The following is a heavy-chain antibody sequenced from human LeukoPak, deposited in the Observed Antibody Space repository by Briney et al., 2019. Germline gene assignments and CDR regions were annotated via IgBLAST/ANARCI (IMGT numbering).Heavy chain of an antibody. J-gene: IGHJ6*02. V-gene: IGHV1-69*02. CDR2: IIPILGIA. CDR3: SFGAPIHYYGMDV. CDR1: GGTFSSYT. D-gene: IGHD3-10*01. Sequence: SVKVSCKASGGTFSSYTISWVRQAPGQGLEWMGRIIPILGIANYAQKFQGRVTITADKSTSTAYMELSSLRSEDTAVYYCSFGAPIHYYGMDVWGQGTTVTVSS.